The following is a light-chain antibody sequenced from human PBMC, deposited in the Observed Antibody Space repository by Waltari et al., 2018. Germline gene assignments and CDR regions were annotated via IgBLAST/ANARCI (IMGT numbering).Light chain of an antibody. CDR2: VNSDGSH. J-gene: IGLJ3*02. Sequence: QLVLTQSPSASASLGASVKLTCTLSSGHSSNVIAWHQQQPEKGPRYLMKVNSDGSHSKGDKIPDRFSGSSSGAEHYLTISRLQSEDEADYYCQTGGHGTWVFGGGTKLTVL. CDR3: QTGGHGTWV. V-gene: IGLV4-69*01. CDR1: SGHSSNV.